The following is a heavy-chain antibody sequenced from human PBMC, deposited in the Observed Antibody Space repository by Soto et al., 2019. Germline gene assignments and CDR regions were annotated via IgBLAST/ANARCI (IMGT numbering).Heavy chain of an antibody. D-gene: IGHD1-26*01. Sequence: QVQLQQWGAGLLKPSETLSLTCAVYGGSFSGYYWSWIRQPPGKGLEWIGEINHSGSTNYNPSLKSRVXXEXDXXQIHFSLKLGSLTAADAAVHYCAGSAGGGELSVDYWGQGTLVTVSS. V-gene: IGHV4-34*01. CDR3: AGSAGGGELSVDY. J-gene: IGHJ4*02. CDR1: GGSFSGYY. CDR2: INHSGST.